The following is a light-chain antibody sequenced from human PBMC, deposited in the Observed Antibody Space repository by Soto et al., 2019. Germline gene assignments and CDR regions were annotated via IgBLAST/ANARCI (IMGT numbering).Light chain of an antibody. CDR3: ATWDDSLTGYV. CDR2: SNN. CDR1: SSNIGSNV. V-gene: IGLV1-44*01. J-gene: IGLJ1*01. Sequence: QSVLTQPPSASGTPGQRVTISCTGSSSNIGSNVVNWFQQLPGTPPKLRVYSNNPPPSGVPDRFSGSKSGTSASLAISGLQSGDEADYYCATWDDSLTGYVFGTGTKVTV.